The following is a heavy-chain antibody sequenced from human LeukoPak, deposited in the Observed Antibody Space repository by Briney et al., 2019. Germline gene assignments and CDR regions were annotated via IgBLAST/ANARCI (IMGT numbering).Heavy chain of an antibody. CDR3: ARGPHRRTYDRDNWFDP. J-gene: IGHJ5*02. V-gene: IGHV1-46*01. CDR1: GYTFTSYY. CDR2: INPSGDNT. Sequence: GASVKVSCKASGYTFTSYYMYWVRQAPGQGLERMGIINPSGDNTNYAQKFQGRVTMTRDMSTTTVYMELSSLRSEDTAVYYCARGPHRRTYDRDNWFDPWGQGTLVTVSS. D-gene: IGHD3-3*01.